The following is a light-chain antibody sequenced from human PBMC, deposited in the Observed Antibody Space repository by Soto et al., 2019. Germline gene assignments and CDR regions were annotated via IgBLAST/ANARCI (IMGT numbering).Light chain of an antibody. Sequence: DIQMTQSPSTLSASVGDRVTITCRASQSISSWLAWYQQKPGKAPKVLIYKASSLESGVPSRFSGSGSGTEFTLTISSLQPDDFATYYCQQYHSYHTFGQGTKLEIK. V-gene: IGKV1-5*03. CDR2: KAS. CDR1: QSISSW. CDR3: QQYHSYHT. J-gene: IGKJ2*01.